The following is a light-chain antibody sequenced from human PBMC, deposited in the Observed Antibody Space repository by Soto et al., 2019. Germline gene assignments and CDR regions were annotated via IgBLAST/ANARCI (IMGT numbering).Light chain of an antibody. CDR2: LNSDGSH. Sequence: QPVLTQSPSASASLGASIKLTCTLISGHSSYAIAWHQQQPEKGPRYLMKLNSDGSHSKGDGIPDRFSGSSSGAERYLTISSLQSEDEADYYCQTWGTGIRGVFGGGTKLTVL. V-gene: IGLV4-69*01. CDR3: QTWGTGIRGV. CDR1: SGHSSYA. J-gene: IGLJ3*02.